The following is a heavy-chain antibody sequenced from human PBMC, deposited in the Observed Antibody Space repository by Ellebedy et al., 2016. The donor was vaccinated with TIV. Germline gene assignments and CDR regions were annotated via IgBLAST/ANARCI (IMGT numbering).Heavy chain of an antibody. V-gene: IGHV3-23*01. D-gene: IGHD2-15*01. J-gene: IGHJ5*02. CDR2: ISGSGGST. Sequence: GESLKISXAASGFTFSSYAMSWVRQAPGKGLEWVSAISGSGGSTYYADSVKGRFTISRDNSKNTLYLQMNSLRAEDTAVYYCAKSSWVVAWFDPWGQGTLVTVSS. CDR1: GFTFSSYA. CDR3: AKSSWVVAWFDP.